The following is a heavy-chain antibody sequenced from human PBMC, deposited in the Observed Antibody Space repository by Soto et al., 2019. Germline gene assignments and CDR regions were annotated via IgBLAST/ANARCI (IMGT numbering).Heavy chain of an antibody. CDR2: ISSDGSHR. CDR3: ARDAQPSSNYRGGGFGY. V-gene: IGHV3-30*03. J-gene: IGHJ4*02. Sequence: QVQLVESGGGVVQPGRSLRLSCRTSGFTFRSYAMHWVRQAPGKGLEWVAIISSDGSHRYYGDAMQGRFTISRDYSNNTLFLQMNSLRPEDTAIYYCARDAQPSSNYRGGGFGYWGQGALVTVSS. CDR1: GFTFRSYA. D-gene: IGHD4-4*01.